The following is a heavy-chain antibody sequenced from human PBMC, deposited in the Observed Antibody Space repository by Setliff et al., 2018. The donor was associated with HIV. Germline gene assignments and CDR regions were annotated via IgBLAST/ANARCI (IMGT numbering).Heavy chain of an antibody. V-gene: IGHV4-34*01. CDR1: GGSLSDYY. CDR3: ARSSRGYCSGGSCYGFDP. CDR2: INHSGSS. J-gene: IGHJ5*02. D-gene: IGHD2-15*01. Sequence: SETLSLTCGVYGGSLSDYYWSWIRQPPGKGLEWIGEINHSGSSNYNPSLKSRVTISVDTSKNQLSLNVTSVTAADTAVYYCARSSRGYCSGGSCYGFDPWGQGNLVTVSS.